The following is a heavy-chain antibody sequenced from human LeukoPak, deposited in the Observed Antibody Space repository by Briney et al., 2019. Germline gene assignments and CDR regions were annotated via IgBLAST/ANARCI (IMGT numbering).Heavy chain of an antibody. CDR3: ARCTSTSCYNFDY. CDR2: IYTSGST. J-gene: IGHJ4*02. Sequence: SETLSLTCTVSGDSVNSGSYYWNWIRQSAGKGLEWIGHIYTSGSTNCNPSLKSRVTISLDTSKNQFSLELNSVTAADTAVYYCARCTSTSCYNFDYWGQGTLVTVSS. V-gene: IGHV4-61*09. CDR1: GDSVNSGSYY. D-gene: IGHD2-2*02.